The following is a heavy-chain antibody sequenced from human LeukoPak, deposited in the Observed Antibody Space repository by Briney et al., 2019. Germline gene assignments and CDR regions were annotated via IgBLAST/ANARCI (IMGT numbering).Heavy chain of an antibody. J-gene: IGHJ4*02. CDR2: INPNSGGT. CDR1: GYTFTGYY. D-gene: IGHD1-26*01. CDR3: AREGPRISGSARY. V-gene: IGHV1-2*02. Sequence: ASVKVSCKASGYTFTGYYMHWVRQAPGQGLEWMGWINPNSGGTNYAQKFQGRVTMTRDTSISTAYMELSRLRSDDTAVYYCAREGPRISGSARYWGQGTLVTVSS.